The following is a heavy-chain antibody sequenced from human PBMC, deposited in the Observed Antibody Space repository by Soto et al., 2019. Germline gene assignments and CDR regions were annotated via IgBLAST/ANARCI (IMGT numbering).Heavy chain of an antibody. J-gene: IGHJ5*02. V-gene: IGHV3-21*01. CDR1: GFTFSTYG. CDR2: ISDSGHYI. D-gene: IGHD6-19*01. CDR3: ARSGLALANSASHGFDR. Sequence: EVQLVESGGGLVKPGGSLRLSCAASGFTFSTYGMNWVRQAPGKGLEWLSSISDSGHYIYYADSVKGRFTISRDNAKNSLFLQMNSLRGEDTAVYYGARSGLALANSASHGFDRWGHGTLVSVSS.